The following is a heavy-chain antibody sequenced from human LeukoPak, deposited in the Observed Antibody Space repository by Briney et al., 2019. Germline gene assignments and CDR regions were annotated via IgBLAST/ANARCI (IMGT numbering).Heavy chain of an antibody. CDR1: GYTFTGYY. J-gene: IGHJ5*02. CDR3: ARVDTRKGFDP. Sequence: ASVKVSCKASGYTFTGYYIHWVRQAPGQGLEWMGWISAYNGNTNYAQKLQGRVTMTTDTSTSTAYMELRSLRSDDTAVYYCARVDTRKGFDPWGQGTLVTVSS. D-gene: IGHD1-14*01. V-gene: IGHV1-18*04. CDR2: ISAYNGNT.